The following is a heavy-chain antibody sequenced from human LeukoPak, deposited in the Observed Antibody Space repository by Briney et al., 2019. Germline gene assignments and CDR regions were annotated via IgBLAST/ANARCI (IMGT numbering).Heavy chain of an antibody. CDR1: GFTFSSYW. D-gene: IGHD6-13*01. Sequence: SGGSLRLSCAASGFTFSSYWMSWVRQAPGKGLEWVANIKQDGSEKYYVDSVKGRFTISRDNAKNSLYLQMNSLRAEDTAVYYCARDSVSSWPDAFDIWAKGQWSPSLQ. CDR3: ARDSVSSWPDAFDI. CDR2: IKQDGSEK. J-gene: IGHJ3*02. V-gene: IGHV3-7*01.